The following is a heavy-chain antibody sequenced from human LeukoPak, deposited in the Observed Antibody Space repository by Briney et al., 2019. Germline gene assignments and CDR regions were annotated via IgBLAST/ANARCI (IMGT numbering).Heavy chain of an antibody. V-gene: IGHV3-23*01. CDR3: ARDTTDYYGSGSYYRRGYYYYYMDV. Sequence: PGGSLRLSCAASGFTFSSYGMSWVRQAPGKGLEWVSAISGSGGSTYYADSVKGRFTISRDNSKNTLYLQMNSLRAEDTAVYYCARDTTDYYGSGSYYRRGYYYYYMDVWGKGTTVTISS. CDR2: ISGSGGST. CDR1: GFTFSSYG. D-gene: IGHD3-10*01. J-gene: IGHJ6*03.